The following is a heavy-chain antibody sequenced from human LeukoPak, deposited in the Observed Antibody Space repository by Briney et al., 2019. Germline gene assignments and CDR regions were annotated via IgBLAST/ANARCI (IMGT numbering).Heavy chain of an antibody. CDR1: GGTFNIYA. CDR3: AGSPYSNPTAIPL. V-gene: IGHV1-69*04. D-gene: IGHD6-13*01. Sequence: SSVTLSCKASGGTFNIYAISWVRHAPGQGLEWMGMIIPILGITNYAQKFQGRVTITADKATSTAYMELSSLRPEDTAVYYCAGSPYSNPTAIPLWGQGTLVTVSS. CDR2: IIPILGIT. J-gene: IGHJ4*02.